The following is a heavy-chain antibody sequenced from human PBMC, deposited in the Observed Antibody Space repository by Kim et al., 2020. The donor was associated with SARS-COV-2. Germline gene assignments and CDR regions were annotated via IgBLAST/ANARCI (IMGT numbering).Heavy chain of an antibody. D-gene: IGHD3-22*01. Sequence: SETLSLTCAVYGGSFSGYYWSWIRQPPGKGLEWIGETNHSGSTNYNPSLKSRVTISVDTSKNQFSLKLSSVTAADTADYYCARFKEEVSMIVVVISAVSSYADYWGQGTLVTVSS. CDR2: TNHSGST. V-gene: IGHV4-34*01. CDR1: GGSFSGYY. CDR3: ARFKEEVSMIVVVISAVSSYADY. J-gene: IGHJ4*02.